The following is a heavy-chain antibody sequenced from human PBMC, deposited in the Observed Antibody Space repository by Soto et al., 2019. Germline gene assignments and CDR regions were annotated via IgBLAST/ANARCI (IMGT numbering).Heavy chain of an antibody. CDR3: GRGMNPQDY. CDR1: GFSISSGFY. Sequence: PSETLSLTCTVSGFSISSGFYWGWVRQPPGKGLEWIGAIYHSGTTYFNPSLKSRVTMAIDTSKNQFSLSLASVAAADTAMYYCGRGMNPQDYWGQGTLVTVSS. CDR2: IYHSGTT. J-gene: IGHJ4*02. V-gene: IGHV4-38-2*02. D-gene: IGHD6-13*01.